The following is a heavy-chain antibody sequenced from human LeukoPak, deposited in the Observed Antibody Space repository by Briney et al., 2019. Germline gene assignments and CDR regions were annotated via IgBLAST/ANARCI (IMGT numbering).Heavy chain of an antibody. J-gene: IGHJ5*02. D-gene: IGHD6-13*01. V-gene: IGHV1-18*01. Sequence: GASVKVSCKASGYTFTSYGISWVRQAPGQGLEWMGWISAYNGNTNYAQKLQGRVTMTTDTSTSTAYMELRSLRSDDTAVYYCARLASDSSSWRNNWFAPWGQGTLVTVSS. CDR1: GYTFTSYG. CDR3: ARLASDSSSWRNNWFAP. CDR2: ISAYNGNT.